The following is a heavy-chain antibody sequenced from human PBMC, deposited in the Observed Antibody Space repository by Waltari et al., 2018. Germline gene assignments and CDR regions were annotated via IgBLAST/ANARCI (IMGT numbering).Heavy chain of an antibody. J-gene: IGHJ4*02. V-gene: IGHV4-39*07. CDR3: ARDSGSYPLSFDY. D-gene: IGHD1-26*01. CDR1: GGSISSSSYY. Sequence: QLPLQESGPGLVKPSETLSLTCTVSGGSISSSSYYWGWIRQPPGKGLEWIGSIYYSGSTYYNPSLKSRVTISVDTSKNQFSLKLSSVTAADTAVYYCARDSGSYPLSFDYWGQGTLVTVSS. CDR2: IYYSGST.